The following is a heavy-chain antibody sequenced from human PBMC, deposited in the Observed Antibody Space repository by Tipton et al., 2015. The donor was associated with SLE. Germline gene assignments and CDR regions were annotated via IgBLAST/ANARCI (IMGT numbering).Heavy chain of an antibody. Sequence: TLSLTCTVSGGSISSSSYYWGWIRQPPGKGLEWIGSIYYSGSTYSNPSLKSRVTISVDTSKNQFSLNVISMTAADTAVYYCARLAVAGMWYYFDFWGQGAPVTASS. V-gene: IGHV4-39*07. D-gene: IGHD6-19*01. CDR1: GGSISSSSYY. CDR2: IYYSGST. J-gene: IGHJ4*02. CDR3: ARLAVAGMWYYFDF.